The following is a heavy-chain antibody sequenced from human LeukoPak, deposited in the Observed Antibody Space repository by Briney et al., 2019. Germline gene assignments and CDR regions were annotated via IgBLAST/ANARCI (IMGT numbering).Heavy chain of an antibody. Sequence: ASVKVSCKASGGTFSSYDISWVRQAPGQGLEWMGGIIPMFGTANHAQKFQGRVTITAVESMSTVYMELSSLRFEDTAVYYCARGWLAEATVVTPYNYWGQGTLVTVSS. CDR2: IIPMFGTA. J-gene: IGHJ4*02. CDR3: ARGWLAEATVVTPYNY. D-gene: IGHD4-23*01. V-gene: IGHV1-69*13. CDR1: GGTFSSYD.